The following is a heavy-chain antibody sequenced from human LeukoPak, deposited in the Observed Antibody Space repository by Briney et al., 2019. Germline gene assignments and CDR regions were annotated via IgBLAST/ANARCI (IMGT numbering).Heavy chain of an antibody. CDR1: GYTFTGYY. CDR2: INPNSGGT. V-gene: IGHV1-2*06. D-gene: IGHD3-3*01. CDR3: ARGSLSDFWSGYYTYFDF. Sequence: ASVKVSCKASGYTFTGYYMHWVRQAPGQGLEWMGRINPNSGGTNYAQKFQGRVTMTRDTSISTAYMELSRLRSDDTAVYFCARGSLSDFWSGYYTYFDFWGQGTLVTVSS. J-gene: IGHJ4*02.